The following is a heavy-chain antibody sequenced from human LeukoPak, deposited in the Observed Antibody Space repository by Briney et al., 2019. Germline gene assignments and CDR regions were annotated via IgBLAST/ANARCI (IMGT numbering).Heavy chain of an antibody. D-gene: IGHD5-18*01. V-gene: IGHV1-46*01. CDR3: ARAEYSYGRMDV. J-gene: IGHJ6*03. Sequence: ASVKVSCKASGYTFTSYYMHWVRQAPGQGLEWMGIINPSDGSTSYAQKFQGRVTMTRDTSTSTVYMELSSLRSEDTAVYYCARAEYSYGRMDVWGKGTTVTVSS. CDR2: INPSDGST. CDR1: GYTFTSYY.